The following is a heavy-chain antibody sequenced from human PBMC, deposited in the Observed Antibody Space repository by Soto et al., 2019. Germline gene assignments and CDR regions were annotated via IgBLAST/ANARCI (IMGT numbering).Heavy chain of an antibody. J-gene: IGHJ3*02. Sequence: QVQLVQSGAEVKKPGASVKVSCKASGYTFTSYGISWVRQAPGQGLEWMGWISAYNGNTNIAQKLHGRGTMTADTSTSTSYMELRSLISDDTAVYYCARYFAAHDAFDIWGQGTMVTVSS. CDR1: GYTFTSYG. CDR3: ARYFAAHDAFDI. CDR2: ISAYNGNT. D-gene: IGHD3-9*01. V-gene: IGHV1-18*01.